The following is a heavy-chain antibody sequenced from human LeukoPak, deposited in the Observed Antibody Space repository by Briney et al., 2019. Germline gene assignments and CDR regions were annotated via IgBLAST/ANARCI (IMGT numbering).Heavy chain of an antibody. CDR3: ARLYCSGATCYANLDY. CDR2: IEQDGSQT. D-gene: IGHD2-15*01. CDR1: GFTFSTYW. V-gene: IGHV3-7*04. Sequence: PGGSLRLSCAASGFTFSTYWMSWVRQAPGKGLEWVANIEQDGSQTSYVDSVRGRFTISRDNAKNSLYLQMNSLTAEDTAVYYCARLYCSGATCYANLDYWGQGTLVAVSS. J-gene: IGHJ4*02.